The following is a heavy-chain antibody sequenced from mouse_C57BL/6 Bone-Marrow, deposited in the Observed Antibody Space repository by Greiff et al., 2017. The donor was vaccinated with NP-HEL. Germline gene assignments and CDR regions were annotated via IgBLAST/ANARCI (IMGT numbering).Heavy chain of an antibody. J-gene: IGHJ2*01. CDR2: IDPETGGT. Sequence: VQLQQSGAELVRPGASVTLSCKASGYTFTDYEMHWVKQTPVHGLEWIGAIDPETGGTAYNQKFKGKAILTADKSSSTAYMELRSLTSEDSAVYYCYDGYYDYFDYWGQGTTLTVSS. V-gene: IGHV1-15*01. CDR3: YDGYYDYFDY. CDR1: GYTFTDYE. D-gene: IGHD2-3*01.